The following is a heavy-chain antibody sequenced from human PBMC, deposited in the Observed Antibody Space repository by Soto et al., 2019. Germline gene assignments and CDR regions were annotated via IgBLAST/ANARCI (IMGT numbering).Heavy chain of an antibody. V-gene: IGHV4-34*01. CDR3: ARTYCYDSSGYYYRAFDI. CDR2: INHSGST. Sequence: SETLSLPCAVYGGSFSGYYWSWIRQTPGKGLEWIGEINHSGSTNYNPSLKSRVTISVDTSKNQFSLKLSSVTAADTAVYYCARTYCYDSSGYYYRAFDIWGEGTMVTVSS. J-gene: IGHJ3*02. CDR1: GGSFSGYY. D-gene: IGHD3-22*01.